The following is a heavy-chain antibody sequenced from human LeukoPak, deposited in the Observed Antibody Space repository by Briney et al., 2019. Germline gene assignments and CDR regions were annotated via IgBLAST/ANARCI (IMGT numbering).Heavy chain of an antibody. V-gene: IGHV3-66*01. CDR2: IYSSGAT. CDR3: ARDRDSSSHFGY. CDR1: GVTVSSNY. Sequence: GGSLRLSCAASGVTVSSNYMSWVRQAPGKGLAWVSVIYSSGATFYADSVKGRFTISRDNSKNTLYLQMSSLRAEDTAVYYCARDRDSSSHFGYWGQGTLVTVSS. J-gene: IGHJ4*02. D-gene: IGHD6-13*01.